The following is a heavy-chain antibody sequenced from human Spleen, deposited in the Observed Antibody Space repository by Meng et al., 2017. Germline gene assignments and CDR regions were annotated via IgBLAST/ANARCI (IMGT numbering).Heavy chain of an antibody. CDR2: ISAYNGNT. D-gene: IGHD3-22*01. V-gene: IGHV1-18*01. CDR1: GYTFTSYG. Sequence: ASVKVSCKASGYTFTSYGISWVRQAPGQGLEWMGWISAYNGNTNYAQKLQGRVTMTTDTSTSTDYMELRSLRSDDTAVYYCARAYDSSGYGGDFDYWGQGTLVTVSS. CDR3: ARAYDSSGYGGDFDY. J-gene: IGHJ4*02.